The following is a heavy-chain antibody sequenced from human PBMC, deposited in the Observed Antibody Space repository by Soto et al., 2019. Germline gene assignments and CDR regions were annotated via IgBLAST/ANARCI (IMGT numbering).Heavy chain of an antibody. CDR1: GGSISSSSYY. D-gene: IGHD3-10*01. CDR3: ARLNFGGHYMDV. Sequence: QLQLQESGPGLVKPSETLSRTCTVSGGSISSSSYYWGWIRQPPGKGLEWIGSIYYSGGTYYNPSLKSRVTISVDTSKNQFSLKLSSVTAADTAVYYCARLNFGGHYMDVWGKGTTVTVSS. CDR2: IYYSGGT. J-gene: IGHJ6*03. V-gene: IGHV4-39*01.